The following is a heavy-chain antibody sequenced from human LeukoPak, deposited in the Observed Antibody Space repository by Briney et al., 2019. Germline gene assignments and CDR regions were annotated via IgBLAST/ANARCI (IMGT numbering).Heavy chain of an antibody. D-gene: IGHD2-2*02. J-gene: IGHJ6*03. Sequence: PSETLSLTCTVSGGSISSYYWSWIRQPAGKGLEWIGRIYTSGSTNYNPSLKSRVTMSVDTSKNQFSLKLSSVTAADTAVYYCARDFVNIVVVPAAIQRSEVNYYYYYYMDVWGKGTTVTVSS. CDR2: IYTSGST. CDR3: ARDFVNIVVVPAAIQRSEVNYYYYYYMDV. CDR1: GGSISSYY. V-gene: IGHV4-4*07.